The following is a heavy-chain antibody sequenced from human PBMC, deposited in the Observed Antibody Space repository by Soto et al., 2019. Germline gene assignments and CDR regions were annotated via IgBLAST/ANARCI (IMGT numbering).Heavy chain of an antibody. D-gene: IGHD6-6*01. Sequence: QITLKESGPTLVKPTQTLTLTCTFSGLSLSTSGVGVGWIRQPPGKALEWLALIYWDDDKRYSSSLNSRLTITKDTSKNPVVLTMTNMDPVDTATYYCAHSRPPRLLDYWGRGTLVTVST. CDR3: AHSRPPRLLDY. V-gene: IGHV2-5*02. J-gene: IGHJ4*02. CDR2: IYWDDDK. CDR1: GLSLSTSGVG.